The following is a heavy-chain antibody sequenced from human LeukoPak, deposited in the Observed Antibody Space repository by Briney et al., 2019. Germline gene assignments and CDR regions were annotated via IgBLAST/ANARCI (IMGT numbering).Heavy chain of an antibody. V-gene: IGHV3-23*01. CDR1: GFTFSSYA. CDR2: ISDGADST. D-gene: IGHD6-6*01. J-gene: IGHJ4*02. Sequence: GGSLRLSCAASGFTFSSYAMSWVRQAPGKGLEWVSAISDGADSTYYADSVRGRFTISRDNFMNTLYLQMNSLRADDTAVYYCAKRVSYSNSAAYFDCWGQGILVTVSS. CDR3: AKRVSYSNSAAYFDC.